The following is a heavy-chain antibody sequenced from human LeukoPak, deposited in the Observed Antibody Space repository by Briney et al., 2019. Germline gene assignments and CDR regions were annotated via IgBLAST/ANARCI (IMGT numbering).Heavy chain of an antibody. J-gene: IGHJ6*02. D-gene: IGHD1-26*01. CDR1: GFTFSSYA. Sequence: GGSLRLSCAASGFTFSSYAMSWVRQAPGKGLEWVSAISGSGGSTYYADSVKGRSTISRDNSKNTLYLQMNSLRAEDTAVYYCAKDEWIVGYYYYYGMDVWGQGTTVTVSS. CDR2: ISGSGGST. CDR3: AKDEWIVGYYYYYGMDV. V-gene: IGHV3-23*01.